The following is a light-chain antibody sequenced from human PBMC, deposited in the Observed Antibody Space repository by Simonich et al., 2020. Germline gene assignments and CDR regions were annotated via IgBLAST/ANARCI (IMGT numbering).Light chain of an antibody. Sequence: DIVMTQSPDSLAVSLGERATINCKSSQSVLYSSNNKNYLAWYQQKPGQPPKLLIYWESTRESGVPDRFSGSGSVTDFTLTISSLQAEDVAVYYCQQYYSTPFTFGPGTKVDI. CDR2: WES. J-gene: IGKJ3*01. V-gene: IGKV4-1*01. CDR3: QQYYSTPFT. CDR1: QSVLYSSNNKNY.